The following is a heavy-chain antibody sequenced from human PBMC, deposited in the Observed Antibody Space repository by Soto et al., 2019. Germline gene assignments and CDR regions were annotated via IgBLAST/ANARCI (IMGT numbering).Heavy chain of an antibody. CDR2: ISGSGGST. CDR3: ARDLSWGSNWYYYMDV. D-gene: IGHD7-27*01. V-gene: IGHV3-23*01. CDR1: GFTFSSYA. Sequence: GGSLRLSCAASGFTFSSYAMSWVRQAPGKGLEWVSAISGSGGSTYYADSVKGRFTISRDNSRNSLYLQMNSLRAEDTAVYYCARDLSWGSNWYYYMDVWGKGTTVTVSS. J-gene: IGHJ6*03.